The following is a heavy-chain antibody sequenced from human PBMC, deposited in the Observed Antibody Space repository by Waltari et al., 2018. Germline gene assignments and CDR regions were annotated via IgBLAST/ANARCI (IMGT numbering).Heavy chain of an antibody. CDR1: GCTITPPYS. Sequence: EVQLAESGGGLVQPGGSLELSCAGSGCTITPPYSMNWVRQAPGKGLEWVSSISTTYTYYAASLKGRFTISTDNAKNSVFLRMNSLRADDTAVYFCARERGGNAFDMWGQGTMVTVSS. J-gene: IGHJ3*02. V-gene: IGHV3-21*01. CDR3: ARERGGNAFDM. CDR2: ISTTYT.